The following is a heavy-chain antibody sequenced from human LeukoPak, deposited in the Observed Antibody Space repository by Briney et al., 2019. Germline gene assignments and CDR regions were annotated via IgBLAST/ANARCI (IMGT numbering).Heavy chain of an antibody. D-gene: IGHD3-10*01. CDR2: IYYSGST. V-gene: IGHV4-59*01. J-gene: IGHJ4*02. CDR1: GGSISSYY. Sequence: SETLSLTCTVSGGSISSYYWSWIRQPPGKGLEWIGYIYYSGSTNYNPSLKSRVTISVDTSKNQFSLKLSSVTAADTAVYYCARRVLWFGEFLDYWGQGTLVTVSS. CDR3: ARRVLWFGEFLDY.